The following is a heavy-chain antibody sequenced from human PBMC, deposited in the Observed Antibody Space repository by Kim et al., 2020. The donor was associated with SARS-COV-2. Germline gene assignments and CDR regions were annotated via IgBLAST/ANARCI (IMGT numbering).Heavy chain of an antibody. CDR3: ARREAFLSFQH. D-gene: IGHD1-26*01. V-gene: IGHV4-39*01. J-gene: IGHJ1*01. CDR1: GGSISSSSYY. Sequence: SETLSLTCTVSGGSISSSSYYWGWIRQPPGKGLEWIGTIYYTGTTYYNPSLKSRVTISVDTSKNQFSLRLTSVTAADTAVYYCARREAFLSFQHWGQGTLVTVSS. CDR2: IYYTGTT.